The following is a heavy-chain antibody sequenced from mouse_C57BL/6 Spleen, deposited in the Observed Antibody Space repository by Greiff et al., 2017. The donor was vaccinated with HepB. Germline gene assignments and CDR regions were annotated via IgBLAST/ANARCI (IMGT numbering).Heavy chain of an antibody. Sequence: DVQLQESGTVLARPGASVKMSCKSSGYTFPTYWMHWVNQRPGQGLEWIGAIYPGNSDTSYNQKFKGKAKLTADTSASTAYMELRSLTNEDAAVYYGTSITTVVEGYWGQGTTVTVSS. J-gene: IGHJ2*01. CDR3: TSITTVVEGY. D-gene: IGHD1-1*01. V-gene: IGHV1-5*01. CDR1: GYTFPTYW. CDR2: IYPGNSDT.